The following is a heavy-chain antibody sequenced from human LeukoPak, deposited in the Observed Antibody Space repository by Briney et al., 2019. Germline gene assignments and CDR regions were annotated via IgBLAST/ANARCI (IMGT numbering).Heavy chain of an antibody. V-gene: IGHV4-59*13. D-gene: IGHD6-19*01. J-gene: IGHJ4*02. CDR2: IYYSGTT. Sequence: SETLSLTCAVYGGSFSGYYWTWIRQPPGKGLEWIAHIYYSGTTNYNPSLKSRVTISVDTSKNQFSLKLKSVTAADTAVYYCARVLSSGWAGFDYWGQGALVTVSS. CDR3: ARVLSSGWAGFDY. CDR1: GGSFSGYY.